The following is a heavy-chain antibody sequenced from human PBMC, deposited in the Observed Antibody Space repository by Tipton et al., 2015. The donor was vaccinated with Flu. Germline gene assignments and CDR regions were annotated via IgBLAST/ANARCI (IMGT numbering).Heavy chain of an antibody. CDR2: IYTTGSS. V-gene: IGHV4-61*02. D-gene: IGHD3-10*01. Sequence: TLSLTCTVSGGSISGGNYYWSWIRQPAGKGLELIGRIYTTGSSDYNPSLKSRVTISLDTAKNQFSQRLSSVTAADTAVYYCARSTYHYGSGSSDYWGQGTLVTVSS. CDR3: ARSTYHYGSGSSDY. J-gene: IGHJ4*02. CDR1: GGSISGGNYY.